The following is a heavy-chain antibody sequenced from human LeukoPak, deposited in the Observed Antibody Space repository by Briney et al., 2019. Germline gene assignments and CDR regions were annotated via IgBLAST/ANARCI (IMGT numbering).Heavy chain of an antibody. J-gene: IGHJ4*02. D-gene: IGHD3-16*02. CDR2: IIPIFATG. CDR3: TRELNPCDYIWGGYRYLGYY. V-gene: IGHV1-69*13. CDR1: GGTFSRYS. Sequence: GASVKVSCKASGGTFSRYSISWVRQAPGQGLEWMGGIIPIFATGNYAQKFQGRVTITADESTSTAYMELSSLRSEDTAVYYCTRELNPCDYIWGGYRYLGYYWGQGTLVTVSS.